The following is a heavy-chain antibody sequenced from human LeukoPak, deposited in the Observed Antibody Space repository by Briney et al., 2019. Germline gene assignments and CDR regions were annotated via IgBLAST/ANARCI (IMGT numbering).Heavy chain of an antibody. CDR2: ISYDGSNK. J-gene: IGHJ6*02. CDR1: GFTFSSYG. D-gene: IGHD3-16*01. V-gene: IGHV3-30*03. CDR3: ARDLGRRPGMDV. Sequence: GRSLRLSCAASGFTFSSYGMHWVRQAPGKGLEWVAVISYDGSNKYYADSVKGRFTISRDNSKNTLYLQMNSLRAEDTAVYYCARDLGRRPGMDVWGQGTTVTVSS.